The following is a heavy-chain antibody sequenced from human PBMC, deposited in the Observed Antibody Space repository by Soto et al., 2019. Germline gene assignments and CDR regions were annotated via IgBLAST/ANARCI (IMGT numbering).Heavy chain of an antibody. V-gene: IGHV3-15*07. J-gene: IGHJ4*02. CDR2: IKSKTDGGAA. CDR1: GFTFNDAW. D-gene: IGHD3-16*02. Sequence: EVQLVESGGGLVQPGGSLRLSCAASGFTFNDAWMNWVRQAPGKGLEWVGRIKSKTDGGAADYAAPVKDRFTISRDDSKSTVYLTMDSLTTEDTAVYYCMTDRQYRPAFWGQGTLVTVSS. CDR3: MTDRQYRPAF.